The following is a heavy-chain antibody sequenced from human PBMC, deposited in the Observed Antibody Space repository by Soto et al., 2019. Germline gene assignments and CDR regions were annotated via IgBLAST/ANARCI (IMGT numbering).Heavy chain of an antibody. J-gene: IGHJ6*02. Sequence: EVQLVESGGGLVQPGGSLRLSCAASGFTFSTYSMNWVRQAPGKGLEWVSYISSSSRTIYYADSVKGRFTISRDNAKNALYLQMNGLRAEETAVYYCAREGAVAAPHYYHGMAVWGPGTTVTVSS. D-gene: IGHD6-19*01. V-gene: IGHV3-48*01. CDR2: ISSSSRTI. CDR3: AREGAVAAPHYYHGMAV. CDR1: GFTFSTYS.